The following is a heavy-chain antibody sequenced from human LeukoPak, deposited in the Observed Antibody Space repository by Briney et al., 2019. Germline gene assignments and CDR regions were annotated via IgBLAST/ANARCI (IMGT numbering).Heavy chain of an antibody. Sequence: ASVKVSCKASGYTFTSYDINWVRQATGQGLEWMGWMNPNSGNTGYAQKFQGRVTMTRNTSISTAYMELSSLRSEDTAVYYCARGAGAYYYYGMDVWGQGTTVTVSS. CDR2: MNPNSGNT. V-gene: IGHV1-8*01. D-gene: IGHD3-10*01. CDR3: ARGAGAYYYYGMDV. J-gene: IGHJ6*02. CDR1: GYTFTSYD.